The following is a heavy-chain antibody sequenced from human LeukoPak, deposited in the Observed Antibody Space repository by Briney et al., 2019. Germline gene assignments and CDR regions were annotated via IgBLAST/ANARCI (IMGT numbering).Heavy chain of an antibody. CDR3: AREVRGVIITTYYYYGMDV. V-gene: IGHV4-30-4*01. CDR2: IYYSGST. D-gene: IGHD3-10*01. CDR1: GVSISSGDYY. J-gene: IGHJ6*02. Sequence: PSQTLSLTCTVSGVSISSGDYYWSWIRQPPGKGLEWIGYIYYSGSTYYNPSLKSRVTISVDTSKNQFSLKLSSVTAADTAVYYCAREVRGVIITTYYYYGMDVWGQGTTVTVSS.